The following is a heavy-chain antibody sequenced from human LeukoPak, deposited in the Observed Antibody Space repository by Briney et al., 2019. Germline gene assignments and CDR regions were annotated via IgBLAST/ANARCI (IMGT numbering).Heavy chain of an antibody. V-gene: IGHV3-30*04. CDR3: TTDREDWFDP. J-gene: IGHJ5*02. CDR2: ISYDGSNK. CDR1: GFTFSSYA. Sequence: GGSLRLSCAASGFTFSSYAMHWVRQAPGKGLEWVAVISYDGSNKYYADSVKGRFTISRDNSKNTLYLQMNSLKTEDTAVYYCTTDREDWFDPWGQGTLVTVSS.